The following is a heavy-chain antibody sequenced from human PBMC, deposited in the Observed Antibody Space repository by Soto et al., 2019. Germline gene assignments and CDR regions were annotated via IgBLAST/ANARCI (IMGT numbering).Heavy chain of an antibody. Sequence: GESLKISCKGSGYSFTSYWIGWVRQMPGKGLEWMGIIYPGDSDTRYSPSFQGQVTISADKSISTAYLQWSSLKASDTAMYYCARGGAYCSGGSCLYYYYYGMDVWGQGTTVTVSS. CDR3: ARGGAYCSGGSCLYYYYYGMDV. V-gene: IGHV5-51*01. CDR1: GYSFTSYW. CDR2: IYPGDSDT. J-gene: IGHJ6*02. D-gene: IGHD2-15*01.